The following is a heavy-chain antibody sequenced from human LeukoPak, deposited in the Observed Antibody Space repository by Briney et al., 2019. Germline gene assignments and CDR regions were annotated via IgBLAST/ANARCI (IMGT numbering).Heavy chain of an antibody. CDR1: GFTFSSYD. Sequence: GGSLRLSCAASGFTFSSYDMPWVRQATGKGLEWVSAIGTAGDTYYPGSVKGRFTIFRENAKNSLYLQMNSLRAGDTAVYYCAREASGYDLRYYYGMDVWGQGTTVTVSS. V-gene: IGHV3-13*01. CDR3: AREASGYDLRYYYGMDV. J-gene: IGHJ6*02. CDR2: IGTAGDT. D-gene: IGHD5-12*01.